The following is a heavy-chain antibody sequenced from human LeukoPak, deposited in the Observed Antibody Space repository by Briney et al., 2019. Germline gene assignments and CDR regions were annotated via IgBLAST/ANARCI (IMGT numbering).Heavy chain of an antibody. D-gene: IGHD6-19*01. CDR2: IFGSGGST. CDR1: GFTFSTYA. CDR3: AKTTTGYSSGRYPGWPVDY. J-gene: IGHJ4*02. V-gene: IGHV3-23*01. Sequence: GGSLRLSCAASGFTFSTYAMYSVRQAPGKGLEWVSGIFGSGGSTHYADSVKGRFTISRDNSKNTVYLQMNSLRAEDTAVYYCAKTTTGYSSGRYPGWPVDYWGQGTLVTVSS.